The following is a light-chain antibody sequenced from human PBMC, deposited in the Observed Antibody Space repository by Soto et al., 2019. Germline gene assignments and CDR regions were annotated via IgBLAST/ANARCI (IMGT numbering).Light chain of an antibody. J-gene: IGKJ5*01. CDR2: GAS. V-gene: IGKV3-15*01. CDR1: QSVSNN. CDR3: QQYNYLIT. Sequence: EIVMTQSPATLSVSPGERATLSCRASQSVSNNLAWYQQKPGQAPRLLMYGASTRATGIPARFSGSGSGTEFTLTITSLQPEDFAVYYCQQYNYLITSGQGTRPE.